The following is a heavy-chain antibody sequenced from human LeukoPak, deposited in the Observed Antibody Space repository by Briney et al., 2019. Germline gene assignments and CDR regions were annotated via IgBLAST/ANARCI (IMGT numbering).Heavy chain of an antibody. Sequence: PGRSLRLSCAASGFTFDDYAMHWVRQAPGKGLEWVSGIRWNSGSIGYADSVKGRFTISRDNAKNSLYLQMNRLRAEDTALYYCAKDELGYCTTGVCRHYYDSSGFDYWGQGTLVTVSS. CDR2: IRWNSGSI. V-gene: IGHV3-9*01. J-gene: IGHJ4*02. CDR1: GFTFDDYA. D-gene: IGHD2-8*01. CDR3: AKDELGYCTTGVCRHYYDSSGFDY.